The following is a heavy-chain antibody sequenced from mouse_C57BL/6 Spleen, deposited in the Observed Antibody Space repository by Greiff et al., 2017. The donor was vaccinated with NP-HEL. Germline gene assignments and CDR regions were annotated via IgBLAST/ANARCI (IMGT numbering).Heavy chain of an antibody. CDR3: TRWQLRLPYFDY. CDR1: GYTFTDYE. J-gene: IGHJ2*01. D-gene: IGHD3-2*02. CDR2: IDPETGGT. V-gene: IGHV1-15*01. Sequence: VQLQQSGAELVRPGASVTLSCKASGYTFTDYEMHWVKQTPVHGLEWIGAIDPETGGTAYNQKFKGKAILTADKSSSTAYMELRSLTSEDSAVYYCTRWQLRLPYFDYWGQGTTLTVSS.